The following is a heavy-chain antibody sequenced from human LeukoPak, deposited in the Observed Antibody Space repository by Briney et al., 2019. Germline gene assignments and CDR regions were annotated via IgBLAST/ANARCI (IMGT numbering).Heavy chain of an antibody. J-gene: IGHJ4*02. Sequence: PGGSLRLSCAASGFTFSNYWMSWVRQAPGKGLEWVANINKDESEKYYVDPVKGRFIISRDNAQSSLYLQMNNLRAEDTAVYYCARDSSPGYYDYVWGTYPRYWGQGTLVTVSS. CDR3: ARDSSPGYYDYVWGTYPRY. D-gene: IGHD3-16*02. V-gene: IGHV3-7*05. CDR2: INKDESEK. CDR1: GFTFSNYW.